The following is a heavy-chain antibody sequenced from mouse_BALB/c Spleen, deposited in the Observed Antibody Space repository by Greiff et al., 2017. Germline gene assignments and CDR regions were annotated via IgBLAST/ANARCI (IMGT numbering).Heavy chain of an antibody. Sequence: VQLQQSGAELVKPGASVKLSCTASGFNIKDTYMHWVKQRPEQGLEWIGRIDPANGNTKYDPKFQGKATITADTSSNTAYLQLSSLTSEDTAVYYCASRWDEAMDYWGQGTSVTVSS. V-gene: IGHV14-3*02. J-gene: IGHJ4*01. CDR3: ASRWDEAMDY. CDR2: IDPANGNT. D-gene: IGHD4-1*01. CDR1: GFNIKDTY.